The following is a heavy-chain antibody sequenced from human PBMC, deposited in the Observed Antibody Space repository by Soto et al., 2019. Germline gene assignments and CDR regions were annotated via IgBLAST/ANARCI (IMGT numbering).Heavy chain of an antibody. V-gene: IGHV4-59*01. CDR3: ARTYSGYDYAFDI. D-gene: IGHD5-12*01. CDR2: IYYSGRT. Sequence: SGTLYAPCTVPAGPFSIYYWSWIRQPPGKGLEWIGYIYYSGRTNYNPSLKSRDTISVDTSKNQFSLKLSSVTAADTAVYYCARTYSGYDYAFDIWGQGTMVTVSS. J-gene: IGHJ3*02. CDR1: AGPFSIYY.